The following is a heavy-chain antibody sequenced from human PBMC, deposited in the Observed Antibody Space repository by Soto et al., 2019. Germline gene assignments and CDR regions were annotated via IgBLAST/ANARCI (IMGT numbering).Heavy chain of an antibody. CDR3: GNIVWYNPDGNVQH. J-gene: IGHJ1*01. D-gene: IGHD1-1*01. CDR1: GFTFSNYA. Sequence: EVQLLESGGGLVQPGGSLRLSCAASGFTFSNYAMSWVRQAPGKGLEWVSGISGSGGSTYYADSVKGRFTISRDNSKNKLYLHMSSLRAADTAVDHCGNIVWYNPDGNVQHWGQCTPVTVSS. CDR2: ISGSGGST. V-gene: IGHV3-23*01.